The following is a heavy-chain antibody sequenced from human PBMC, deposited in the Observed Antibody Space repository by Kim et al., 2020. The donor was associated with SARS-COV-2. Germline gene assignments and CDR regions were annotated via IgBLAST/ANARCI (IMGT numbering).Heavy chain of an antibody. CDR2: ST. V-gene: IGHV3-53*01. CDR3: SSSTVGAYFDY. J-gene: IGHJ4*02. D-gene: IGHD1-26*01. Sequence: STYYADSVKDRFTISRDIPKDTLYLQMNSLRAEDTAVYYCSSSTVGAYFDYWGQGSLVTVSS.